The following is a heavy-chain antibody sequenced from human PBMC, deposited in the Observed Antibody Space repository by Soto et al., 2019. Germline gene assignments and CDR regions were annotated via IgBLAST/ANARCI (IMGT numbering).Heavy chain of an antibody. J-gene: IGHJ6*02. Sequence: ASVKVSCKASGYTFTGYYMHWVRQAPGQGLEWMGWINPNSGGTNYAQKFQGWVTMTRDTSISTAYMELSRLRSDDTAVYYCARYYGAAARTQRKYYYYGMDVWGQGTTVTVSS. CDR2: INPNSGGT. V-gene: IGHV1-2*04. D-gene: IGHD6-13*01. CDR1: GYTFTGYY. CDR3: ARYYGAAARTQRKYYYYGMDV.